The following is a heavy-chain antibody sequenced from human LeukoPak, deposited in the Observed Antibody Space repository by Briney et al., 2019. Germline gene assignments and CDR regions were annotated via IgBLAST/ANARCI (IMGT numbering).Heavy chain of an antibody. D-gene: IGHD3-10*01. Sequence: GSTNYNPSLKSRVTISVDTSKNQFSLKLSSVTAADTAVYYCARDSGSYYREIDYWGQGTLVTVSS. V-gene: IGHV4-59*01. J-gene: IGHJ4*02. CDR2: GST. CDR3: ARDSGSYYREIDY.